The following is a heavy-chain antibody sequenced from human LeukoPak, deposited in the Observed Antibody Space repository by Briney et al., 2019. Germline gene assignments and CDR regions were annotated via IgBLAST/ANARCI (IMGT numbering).Heavy chain of an antibody. J-gene: IGHJ4*02. D-gene: IGHD2-2*01. V-gene: IGHV3-64*01. CDR3: ARMRCSSASCYPTDY. Sequence: PGGSLRLSCAASGFTFSSYAMHWVRQAPGKGLEYVSAISSNGGSTYYANSVKGRFTISRDNSKNTLYLQMGSLRAEDMAVYYCARMRCSSASCYPTDYWGQGTLVTVSS. CDR1: GFTFSSYA. CDR2: ISSNGGST.